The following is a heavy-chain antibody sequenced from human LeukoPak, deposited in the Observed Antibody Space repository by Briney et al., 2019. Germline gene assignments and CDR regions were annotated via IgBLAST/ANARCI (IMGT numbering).Heavy chain of an antibody. V-gene: IGHV4-59*12. D-gene: IGHD4-23*01. Sequence: SETLSLTCTVSGASISSYYWSWIRQSPGKGLEWIGYIYYSGSTNYNPSLKSRVTISVDTSKNQFSLKLSSVTAADTAVYYCARRLRWGHAFDIWGQGTMVTVSS. J-gene: IGHJ3*02. CDR1: GASISSYY. CDR2: IYYSGST. CDR3: ARRLRWGHAFDI.